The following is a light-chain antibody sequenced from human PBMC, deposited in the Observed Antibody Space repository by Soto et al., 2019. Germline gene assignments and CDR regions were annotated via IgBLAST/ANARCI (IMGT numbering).Light chain of an antibody. CDR1: SSDVGIYTY. CDR2: EVA. CDR3: SSYTNSGTLLHV. Sequence: QSALTQPASVSGSPGQSITISCAGSSSDVGIYTYVSWYQHRPGRAPELVIYEVANRPSGVSNRFSGSKSGNTASLTISGLQADDEGDYYCSSYTNSGTLLHVFGSGTKLTVL. J-gene: IGLJ1*01. V-gene: IGLV2-14*01.